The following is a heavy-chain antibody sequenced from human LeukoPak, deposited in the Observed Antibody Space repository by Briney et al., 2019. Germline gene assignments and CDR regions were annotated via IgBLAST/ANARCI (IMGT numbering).Heavy chain of an antibody. D-gene: IGHD2-2*01. CDR1: SVSVSDGRYF. V-gene: IGHV4-31*03. Sequence: PSVTLSLTCNVSSVSVSDGRYFWTWIRQHPGKGLEWIGYKYYTGSDKYNPSLRSRLTISVDTSKQQFSLHLSSVTAADTATYYCATPYCSGISCLDVFNMWGEGTRVTVSS. CDR3: ATPYCSGISCLDVFNM. J-gene: IGHJ3*02. CDR2: KYYTGSD.